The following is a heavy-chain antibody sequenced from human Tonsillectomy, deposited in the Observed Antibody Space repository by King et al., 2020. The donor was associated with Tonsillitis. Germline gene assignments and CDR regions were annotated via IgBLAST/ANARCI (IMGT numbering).Heavy chain of an antibody. CDR1: GGSINNYY. CDR2: IDSSGST. D-gene: IGHD4-11*01. V-gene: IGHV4-59*01. Sequence: VQLQESGPGLVKPSETLSLNCNVSGGSINNYYWSWIRQPPGKGLEWIGYIDSSGSTNYNPSLKSRVTLSVDTSKNQFSLKLTSVTAADTAVYYCARGGTVTIPSYWGQGTLVIVSS. J-gene: IGHJ4*02. CDR3: ARGGTVTIPSY.